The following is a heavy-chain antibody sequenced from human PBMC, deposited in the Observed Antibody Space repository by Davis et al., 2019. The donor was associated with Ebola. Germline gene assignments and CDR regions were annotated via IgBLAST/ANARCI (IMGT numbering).Heavy chain of an antibody. Sequence: GSLRLSCAVYGGSFSGYYSSWIRQPPGKGLEWIGDINPSGSTNYNPSLKSRVTISVDTSKNQFSLKLSSVTAADTAVYYCARGPRSWYNYGMDVWGQGTTVTVSS. CDR3: ARGPRSWYNYGMDV. CDR2: INPSGST. D-gene: IGHD6-13*01. CDR1: GGSFSGYY. V-gene: IGHV4-34*01. J-gene: IGHJ6*02.